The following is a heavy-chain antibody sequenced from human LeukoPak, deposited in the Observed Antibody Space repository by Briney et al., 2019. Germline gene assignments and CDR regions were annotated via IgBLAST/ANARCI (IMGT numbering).Heavy chain of an antibody. J-gene: IGHJ6*04. CDR3: ASLRPIGYCSSTSCKMDV. V-gene: IGHV3-30*02. Sequence: GGSLRLSCAASGFTFSSYGMHWVRQAPGKGLEWVAFIRYDGSNQYYADSVKGRFTISRDNAKNSLYLQMNSLRAEDTAVYYCASLRPIGYCSSTSCKMDVWGKGTTVTVSS. D-gene: IGHD2-2*01. CDR2: IRYDGSNQ. CDR1: GFTFSSYG.